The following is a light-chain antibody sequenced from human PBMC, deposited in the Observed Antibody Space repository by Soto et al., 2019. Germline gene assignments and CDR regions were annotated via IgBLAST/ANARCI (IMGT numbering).Light chain of an antibody. CDR3: CSYAGKFKFV. CDR2: DVT. CDR1: ISDIGHYDY. Sequence: QSALTQPDSLSGSPGQSVSISCTGTISDIGHYDYVSWYQQHPGQAPKLIIYDVTKRPSGVPDRFSGSKSGLTASLIISGLQTEDEADYFCCSYAGKFKFVFGGGTKLTVL. J-gene: IGLJ2*01. V-gene: IGLV2-11*01.